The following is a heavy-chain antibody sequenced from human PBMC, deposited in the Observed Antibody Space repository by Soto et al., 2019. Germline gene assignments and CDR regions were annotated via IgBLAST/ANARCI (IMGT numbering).Heavy chain of an antibody. J-gene: IGHJ3*02. D-gene: IGHD6-6*01. CDR3: AGVIYARLAFDI. CDR1: GFTFSSYW. V-gene: IGHV3-7*03. CDR2: IKQDGSEK. Sequence: GGSLRLSCAASGFTFSSYWMSWVRQAPGKGLEWVANIKQDGSEKYYVDSVKGRFTISRDNAKNPLYLQLNSLRAEDSDVYYCAGVIYARLAFDIWGQGTLVTVSS.